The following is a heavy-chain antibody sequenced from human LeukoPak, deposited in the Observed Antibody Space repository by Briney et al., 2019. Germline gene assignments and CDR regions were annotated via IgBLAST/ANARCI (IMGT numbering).Heavy chain of an antibody. Sequence: EASVKVSCKASGYTFTSYGISWVRQAPGQGLEWMGWISAYNGNTNYAQKLQGRVTMTTDTSTSTAYMELRSLRSDDTAVYYCARQGSSFYYYYYYMDVWGKGTTVTVSS. CDR1: GYTFTSYG. CDR3: ARQGSSFYYYYYYMDV. D-gene: IGHD6-6*01. J-gene: IGHJ6*03. CDR2: ISAYNGNT. V-gene: IGHV1-18*01.